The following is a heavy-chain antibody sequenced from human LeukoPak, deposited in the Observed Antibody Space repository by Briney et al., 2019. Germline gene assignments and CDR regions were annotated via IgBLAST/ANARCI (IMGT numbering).Heavy chain of an antibody. CDR2: ISSSGSTI. CDR1: GFTFSDYY. Sequence: PGGSLRLSCAASGFTFSDYYMSWIRQAPGKGLEWVSYISSSGSTIYYADSVKGRFTISRDNAKNSLYQQMNSLRAEDTAVYYCVRDSQVGAIRFGHWGQGTLVTVSS. V-gene: IGHV3-11*01. J-gene: IGHJ4*02. D-gene: IGHD1-26*01. CDR3: VRDSQVGAIRFGH.